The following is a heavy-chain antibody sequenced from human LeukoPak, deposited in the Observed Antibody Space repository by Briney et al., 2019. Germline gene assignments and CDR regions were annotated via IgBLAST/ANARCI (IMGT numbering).Heavy chain of an antibody. CDR2: ISDSGGST. D-gene: IGHD2-15*01. CDR3: TRHIVGYYYYYMDV. Sequence: PGGSLRLSCAASGFTFSSYAMSWVRQAPGRGLEWVSSISDSGGSTYYADSVKGRFTISRDNSKNTLYLQMNSLRAEDTAVYYCTRHIVGYYYYYMDVWGKGTTVTVSS. CDR1: GFTFSSYA. V-gene: IGHV3-23*01. J-gene: IGHJ6*03.